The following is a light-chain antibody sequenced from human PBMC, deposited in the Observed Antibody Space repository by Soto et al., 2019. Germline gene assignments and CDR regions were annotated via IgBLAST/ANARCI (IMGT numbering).Light chain of an antibody. V-gene: IGLV4-69*01. CDR1: SGHSSYA. CDR3: QTWVTGIQV. J-gene: IGLJ3*02. Sequence: QPVLTQSPSASASLGASVKLTCTLSSGHSSYAIAWHQQQPEKGPRYLMKLNSDGSHSKGDGIPDRFSGSSSGAERYRTISSLQSEDEADYYCQTWVTGIQVFGGGTKLTVL. CDR2: LNSDGSH.